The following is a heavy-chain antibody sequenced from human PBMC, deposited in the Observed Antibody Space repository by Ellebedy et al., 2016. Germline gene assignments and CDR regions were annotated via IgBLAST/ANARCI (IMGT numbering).Heavy chain of an antibody. CDR3: AKVEGYYGSGSYYDY. J-gene: IGHJ4*02. CDR1: GFTFSSYA. D-gene: IGHD3-10*01. CDR2: ISGSGGST. V-gene: IGHV3-23*01. Sequence: GGSLRLSXAASGFTFSSYAMSWVRQAPGKGLEWVSAISGSGGSTYYADSVKGRFTISRDNSKNTLYLQMNSLRAEDTAVYYCAKVEGYYGSGSYYDYWGQGTLVTVSS.